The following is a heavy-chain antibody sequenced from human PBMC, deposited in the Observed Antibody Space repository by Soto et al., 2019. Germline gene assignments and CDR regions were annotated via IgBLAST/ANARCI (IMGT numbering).Heavy chain of an antibody. CDR1: GFTFSNYG. CDR2: ISDDGSNK. D-gene: IGHD3-3*01. Sequence: GGSLRLSCAASGFTFSNYGMHWVRQAPGKGLEWVAFISDDGSNKYYADSMKGRFTMSRDNSKSTLYLQMNSLRVEDTAVYYCTKRRNVLRFLEWSSGMEVWGQGTTVTVSS. CDR3: TKRRNVLRFLEWSSGMEV. V-gene: IGHV3-30*18. J-gene: IGHJ6*02.